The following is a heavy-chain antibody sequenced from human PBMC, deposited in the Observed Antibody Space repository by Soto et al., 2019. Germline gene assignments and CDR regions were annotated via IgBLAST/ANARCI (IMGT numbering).Heavy chain of an antibody. CDR2: ISGSGGST. CDR1: GFTFSSYA. D-gene: IGHD3-16*01. V-gene: IGHV3-23*01. Sequence: EVQLLESGGGLVQPGGSLRLSCAASGFTFSSYAMSWVRQAPGKGLEWVSAISGSGGSTYYADSVKGRFTISRDNSKNTLYLQMNSVRAEDTAVYYCARPGGDPWGFDPWGQGTLVTVSS. CDR3: ARPGGDPWGFDP. J-gene: IGHJ5*02.